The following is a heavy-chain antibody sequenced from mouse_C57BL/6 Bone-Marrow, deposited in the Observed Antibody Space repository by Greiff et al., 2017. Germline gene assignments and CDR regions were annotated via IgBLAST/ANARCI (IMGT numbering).Heavy chain of an antibody. V-gene: IGHV1-81*01. J-gene: IGHJ4*01. D-gene: IGHD1-1*01. CDR3: ARAPYYYGSSFYYAMDY. CDR2: IYPRSGNT. Sequence: QVQLKQSGAELARPGASVKLSCKASGYTFTSYGISWVKQRTGQGLEWIGEIYPRSGNTYYNEKFKGKATLTAAKSSSTADMELRSLTSEDSSVYFCARAPYYYGSSFYYAMDYWGQGTSVTVSS. CDR1: GYTFTSYG.